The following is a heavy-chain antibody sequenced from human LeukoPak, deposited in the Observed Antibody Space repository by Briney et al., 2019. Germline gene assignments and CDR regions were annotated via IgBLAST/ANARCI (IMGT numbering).Heavy chain of an antibody. D-gene: IGHD2-21*02. J-gene: IGHJ4*02. CDR3: ARDCGGDCYSYYFDY. CDR1: GYTFTSYY. V-gene: IGHV1-46*01. CDR2: INPSGGST. Sequence: ASVKVSCKASGYTFTSYYMHWVRQAPGQGLEWMGIINPSGGSTSYAQKFQGRVTMTRDMSTSTVYMELSSLRSEDTAVYYCARDCGGDCYSYYFDYWGQGTLVTVSS.